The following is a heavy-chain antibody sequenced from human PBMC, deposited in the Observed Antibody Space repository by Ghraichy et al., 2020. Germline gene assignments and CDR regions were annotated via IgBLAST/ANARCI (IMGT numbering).Heavy chain of an antibody. CDR2: ISSSSRYI. Sequence: GESLNISCAASGFTFTTYSMNWVRQAPGKGLEWVSSISSSSRYIYYSDSVKGRFTISRDNAKNSLYLQMNSLRAEDTAVYYCASLGISMIDNFYYWGQGTLVTVSS. J-gene: IGHJ4*02. CDR3: ASLGISMIDNFYY. CDR1: GFTFTTYS. D-gene: IGHD3-22*01. V-gene: IGHV3-21*01.